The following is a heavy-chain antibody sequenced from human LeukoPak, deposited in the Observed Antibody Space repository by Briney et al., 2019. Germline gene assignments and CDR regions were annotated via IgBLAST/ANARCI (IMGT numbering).Heavy chain of an antibody. J-gene: IGHJ4*02. CDR3: ARVNSWTEEPDTGFDY. Sequence: PSQTLSLTCAISGDSVSSTRSAWNWIRQSPSRGLEWLGRTYYRSKWYNDYAVSVKSRITINPDTSKNQFSLQLKSVTPEDTAVYYCARVNSWTEEPDTGFDYWGQGTLVTVSS. V-gene: IGHV6-1*01. CDR1: GDSVSSTRSA. CDR2: TYYRSKWYN. D-gene: IGHD1-14*01.